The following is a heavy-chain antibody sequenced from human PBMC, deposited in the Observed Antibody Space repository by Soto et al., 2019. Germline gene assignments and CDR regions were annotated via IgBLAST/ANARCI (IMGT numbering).Heavy chain of an antibody. CDR2: ISVYNGNT. J-gene: IGHJ4*02. CDR1: GYTLTNYG. Sequence: QVQLVQSGAEVKRPGASVKVSCKASGYTLTNYGITWVRQAPGQGLEWMGWISVYNGNTNSAQKLQGRVTMTTDTFTSTAYMEVRSLTSDDTAVDYGASGPGSYGDYWGQGTLVTVSS. D-gene: IGHD1-26*01. V-gene: IGHV1-18*01. CDR3: ASGPGSYGDY.